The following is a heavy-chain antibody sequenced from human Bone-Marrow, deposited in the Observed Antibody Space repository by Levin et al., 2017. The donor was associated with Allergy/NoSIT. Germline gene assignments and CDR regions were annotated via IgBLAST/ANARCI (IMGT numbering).Heavy chain of an antibody. CDR3: ARATPTNTFDV. CDR2: IYYTGGA. J-gene: IGHJ3*01. V-gene: IGHV4-30-4*01. CDR1: GGSINSRDYY. Sequence: PSETLSLTCTVSGGSINSRDYYWSWIRQPPGKGLEWVGYIYYTGGAASIPSLPLLLSISVDTSNNLFSLNVSSVTAADTAIYYCARATPTNTFDVWGQGTMVTVSS.